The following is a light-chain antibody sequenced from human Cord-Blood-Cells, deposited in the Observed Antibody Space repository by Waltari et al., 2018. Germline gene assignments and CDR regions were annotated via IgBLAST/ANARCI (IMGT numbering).Light chain of an antibody. V-gene: IGLV2-23*01. CDR1: SSDVGSYNL. J-gene: IGLJ3*02. CDR3: CSYAGSSTWV. Sequence: QSALTQPASVSGSPGQSIIISCTGTSSDVGSYNLVSWYQQHPGKAPKLMIYEGSKRPSGVSKRFSGSKSGNTASLTISGLQAEDEADYYCCSYAGSSTWVFGGGTKLTVL. CDR2: EGS.